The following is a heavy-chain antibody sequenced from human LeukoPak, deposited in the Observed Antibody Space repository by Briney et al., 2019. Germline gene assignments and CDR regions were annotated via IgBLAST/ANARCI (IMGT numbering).Heavy chain of an antibody. CDR1: GGTFSSYA. Sequence: ASVTVSCKASGGTFSSYAISWVRQAPGQGLEWMGRINPNGGTTTSAQKFQGRVTITRDTSTSTVYMELRSLRSEDTAVYYCARGGFGLGVGATRGLNWFDPWGQGSLVTVSS. D-gene: IGHD1-26*01. J-gene: IGHJ5*02. V-gene: IGHV1-46*01. CDR3: ARGGFGLGVGATRGLNWFDP. CDR2: INPNGGTT.